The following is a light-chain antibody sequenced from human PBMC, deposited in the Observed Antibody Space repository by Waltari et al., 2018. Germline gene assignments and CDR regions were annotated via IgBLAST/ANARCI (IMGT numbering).Light chain of an antibody. CDR2: WAS. CDR3: QQYYTTPIT. J-gene: IGKJ5*01. CDR1: QSVLYSSNNKNY. V-gene: IGKV4-1*01. Sequence: DIVMTQSPDSLAVSLGERATINCKSSQSVLYSSNNKNYLAWYQQKPGQPPKLLIYWASTRESGVPDRFSGSGSGTDFTPTISSLQAEDVAVYYCQQYYTTPITFGQGTRLESK.